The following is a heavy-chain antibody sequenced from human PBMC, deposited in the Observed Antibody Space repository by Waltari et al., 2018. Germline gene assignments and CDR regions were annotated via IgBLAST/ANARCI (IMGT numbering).Heavy chain of an antibody. D-gene: IGHD2-2*01. V-gene: IGHV3-7*01. CDR3: AKSRGFEY. CDR1: GFTFSRYW. Sequence: EVQLVESGGGLVQPGGSLRLSCGASGFTFSRYWMSWVRQTPGKGLQGVANINYDGSQTYYVDSVKGRFTISRDNAKNSVFLQMNSLRVEDTAVYYCAKSRGFEYWGQGALITVSS. CDR2: INYDGSQT. J-gene: IGHJ4*02.